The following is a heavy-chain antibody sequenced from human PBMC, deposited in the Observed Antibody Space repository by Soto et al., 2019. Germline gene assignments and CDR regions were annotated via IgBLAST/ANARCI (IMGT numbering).Heavy chain of an antibody. V-gene: IGHV3-53*01. CDR2: IDSGGDT. D-gene: IGHD6-13*01. CDR1: GFTITNNY. CDR3: ARGVSLYSYYAIDV. Sequence: SGGSLRLSCAASGFTITNNYMTWVRQAPGKGLEWVSLIDSGGDTYYADSVKGRFTLPRDSSKNTLYLQMDSLRTEDTAVYNCARGVSLYSYYAIDVWGQGTTVTVFS. J-gene: IGHJ6*02.